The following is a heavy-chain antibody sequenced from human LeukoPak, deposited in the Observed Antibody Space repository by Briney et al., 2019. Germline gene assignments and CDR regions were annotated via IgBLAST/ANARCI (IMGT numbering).Heavy chain of an antibody. CDR3: GIFYCSSTSCYSPRGDAFDI. V-gene: IGHV5-10-1*01. D-gene: IGHD2-2*01. J-gene: IGHJ3*02. Sequence: GESLKISCKGSGYSFTSYWISWVRQMPGKGLEWMGRIDPSDSYTNYSPSLQGHVTISADKSISTAYLQWSSLKASDTAMYYCGIFYCSSTSCYSPRGDAFDIWGQGTMVTVSS. CDR2: IDPSDSYT. CDR1: GYSFTSYW.